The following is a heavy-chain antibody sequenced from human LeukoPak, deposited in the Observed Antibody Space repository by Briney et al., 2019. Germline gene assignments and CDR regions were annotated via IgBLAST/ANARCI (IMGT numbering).Heavy chain of an antibody. CDR1: GFTFDDYA. Sequence: SLRLSCAASGFTFDDYAMHWVRQAPGKGLEWVSGISWNSGSIGYADSVKGRFTISRDNAKNSLYLQMNSLRAEDMALYYCAKDIGSIAAPYYFDYWGQGTLVTVSS. J-gene: IGHJ4*02. V-gene: IGHV3-9*03. CDR2: ISWNSGSI. CDR3: AKDIGSIAAPYYFDY. D-gene: IGHD6-6*01.